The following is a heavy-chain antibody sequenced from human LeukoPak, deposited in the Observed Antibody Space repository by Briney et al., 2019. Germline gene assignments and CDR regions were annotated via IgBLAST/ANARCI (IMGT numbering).Heavy chain of an antibody. D-gene: IGHD2-2*01. J-gene: IGHJ4*02. CDR3: ARLIKSSLGSTSCCFDY. CDR2: IYPGDSDT. V-gene: IGHV5-51*01. Sequence: GESLKISCKGSGYSFTSYWIGWVRQMPGKGLEWMGIIYPGDSDTRYSPSFQGQVTISADKSISTAYLQWSSLKASDTAMYYCARLIKSSLGSTSCCFDYWGQGTLVTVSS. CDR1: GYSFTSYW.